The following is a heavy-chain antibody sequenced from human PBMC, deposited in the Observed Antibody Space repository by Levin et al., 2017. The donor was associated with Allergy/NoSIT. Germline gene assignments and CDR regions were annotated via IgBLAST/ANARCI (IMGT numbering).Heavy chain of an antibody. CDR3: VRGVARFVDIVATTLSYYYGMDV. J-gene: IGHJ6*02. CDR2: INHSGST. D-gene: IGHD5-12*01. Sequence: SETLSLTCAVYGGSFSGYCWTWIRQPPGKGLEWIGEINHSGSTNYNPSLKSRVTISVDTSKNQFSLKLSSVTAADTAVYYCVRGVARFVDIVATTLSYYYGMDVWGQGTTVTVSS. CDR1: GGSFSGYC. V-gene: IGHV4-34*01.